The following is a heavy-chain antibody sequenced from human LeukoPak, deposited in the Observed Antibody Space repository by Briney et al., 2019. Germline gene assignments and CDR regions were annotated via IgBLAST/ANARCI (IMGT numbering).Heavy chain of an antibody. J-gene: IGHJ4*02. V-gene: IGHV3-30*01. Sequence: GGSLRLSCAASGFTFSSYAMHWVRQAPGKGLEWVAVISYDGSNKYYAASVKGRFTISRDNSKNTLYLQMNSLRAEDTAVYYCARDMVVAAIGIIDSWGQGTLVTVSS. D-gene: IGHD2-15*01. CDR2: ISYDGSNK. CDR1: GFTFSSYA. CDR3: ARDMVVAAIGIIDS.